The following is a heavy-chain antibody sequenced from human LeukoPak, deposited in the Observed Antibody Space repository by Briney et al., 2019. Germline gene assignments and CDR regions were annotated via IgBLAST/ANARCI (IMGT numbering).Heavy chain of an antibody. J-gene: IGHJ6*02. V-gene: IGHV1-18*01. CDR3: ARTLTGYYMDYYYGMDV. Sequence: ASVKVSCKASGYTFTSYGISWARQAPGQGLEWMGWISAYNGNTNYAQKLQGRVTMTTDASTSTAYMELRSLRSDDTAVYYCARTLTGYYMDYYYGMDVWGQGTTVTVSS. CDR2: ISAYNGNT. CDR1: GYTFTSYG. D-gene: IGHD3-9*01.